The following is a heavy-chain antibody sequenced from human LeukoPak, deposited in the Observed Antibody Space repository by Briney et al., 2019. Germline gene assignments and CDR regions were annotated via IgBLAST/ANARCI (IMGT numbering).Heavy chain of an antibody. CDR2: ISSSGSTI. CDR1: GFXFSSYE. J-gene: IGHJ4*02. V-gene: IGHV3-48*03. CDR3: ARGLYPYYFDY. D-gene: IGHD2-2*02. Sequence: GGSLRLSCAASGFXFSSYEINWVRQAPGKGQEWVSYISSSGSTIYYADSVKGRFTISRDNAKNSLYLQMNSLRAEDTAVYYCARGLYPYYFDYWGQGTLVTVSS.